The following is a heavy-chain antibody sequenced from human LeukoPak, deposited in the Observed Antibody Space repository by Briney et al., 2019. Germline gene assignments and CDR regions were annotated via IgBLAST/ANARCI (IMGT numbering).Heavy chain of an antibody. CDR1: GFTFSNAW. J-gene: IGHJ4*02. CDR2: IESKTDGGTT. D-gene: IGHD3-10*01. Sequence: GGSLRLSCAASGFTFSNAWMSWVRQIPGKGLEWVGRIESKTDGGTTDYAAPVKGRFTISRDDSTNTLYLQMNSLKSEDTVVYYCTTYGSGRKFDYWGQGILVTVSS. CDR3: TTYGSGRKFDY. V-gene: IGHV3-15*04.